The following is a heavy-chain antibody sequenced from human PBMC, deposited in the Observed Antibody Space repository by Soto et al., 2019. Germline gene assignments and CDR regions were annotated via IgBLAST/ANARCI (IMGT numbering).Heavy chain of an antibody. Sequence: QVQLQESGPGLVKPSQTLSLTCTVSGGSISSAGYNWSWIRQHPGKGLEWIGYIFYSGSTYYNPSLKSRVTTSENTSKNPLSLKLSSVTAADTAGYYCARYGSGTYYPTTFDYWGQGTLVTVSS. J-gene: IGHJ4*02. CDR1: GGSISSAGYN. V-gene: IGHV4-31*03. CDR2: IFYSGST. CDR3: ARYGSGTYYPTTFDY. D-gene: IGHD3-10*01.